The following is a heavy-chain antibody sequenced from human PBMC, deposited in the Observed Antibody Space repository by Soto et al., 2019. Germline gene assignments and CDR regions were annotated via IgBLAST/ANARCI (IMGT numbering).Heavy chain of an antibody. Sequence: QVQLQQSGPGLGKPSQTLSLTCAISGDSVSSNGIAWNWIRQSPSRGLEWLGRTYYRSKWYNDYAVTVQSRITITSDTSKNKGYLQLNTVNPEDTAVYYCARESERQQQADYLDYGGQGTLVTVSS. V-gene: IGHV6-1*01. CDR1: GDSVSSNGIA. J-gene: IGHJ4*02. CDR3: ARESERQQQADYLDY. CDR2: TYYRSKWYN. D-gene: IGHD6-13*01.